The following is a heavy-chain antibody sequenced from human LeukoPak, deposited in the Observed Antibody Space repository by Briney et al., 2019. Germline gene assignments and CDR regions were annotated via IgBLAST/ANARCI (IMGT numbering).Heavy chain of an antibody. CDR3: ARDLWFGELTRNHDY. J-gene: IGHJ4*02. CDR2: ISSSSSYI. D-gene: IGHD3-10*01. V-gene: IGHV3-21*01. Sequence: GGSLRLSCAASGFTFSSYSMNWVRQAPGKGLEWVSSISSSSSYIYYADSVKGRFTITRDNAKNSLYLQMNSLRAEDTAVYYCARDLWFGELTRNHDYWGQGTLVTVSS. CDR1: GFTFSSYS.